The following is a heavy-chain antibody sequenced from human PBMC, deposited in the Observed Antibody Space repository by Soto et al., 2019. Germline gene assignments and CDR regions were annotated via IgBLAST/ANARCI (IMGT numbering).Heavy chain of an antibody. CDR1: GFTFSSYG. CDR2: ISYAGSNK. V-gene: IGHV3-30*18. D-gene: IGHD3-9*01. CDR3: AKGRYAILTGYIDY. Sequence: QVQLVESGGGVVQPGRSLRLSCAASGFTFSSYGMHWFRQAPGKGLEWVAGISYAGSNKYYADSVKGRFTSSRDNSKNPLYLRMNSLRTEDTAVYYCAKGRYAILTGYIDYWGEGTLVTVSS. J-gene: IGHJ4*02.